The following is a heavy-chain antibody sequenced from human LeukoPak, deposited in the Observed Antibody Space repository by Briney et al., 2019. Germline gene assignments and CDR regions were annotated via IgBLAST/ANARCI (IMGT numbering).Heavy chain of an antibody. Sequence: GGSLRLSCAASGFTLSSYAMHWVRQAPGKGLEWVAVISYDGSNKYYADSVKGRFTISRGNSKNTLYLQMNSLRAEDTAVYYCARDLIVVVITNWFDPWGQGTLVTVSS. CDR2: ISYDGSNK. D-gene: IGHD3-22*01. CDR1: GFTLSSYA. V-gene: IGHV3-30-3*01. J-gene: IGHJ5*02. CDR3: ARDLIVVVITNWFDP.